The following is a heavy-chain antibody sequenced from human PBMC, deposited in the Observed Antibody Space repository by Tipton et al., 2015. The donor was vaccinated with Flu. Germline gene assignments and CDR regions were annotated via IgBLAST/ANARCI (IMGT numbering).Heavy chain of an antibody. CDR2: LYDSGIT. CDR1: GDSISSYY. D-gene: IGHD3-16*01. Sequence: TLSLTCTVSGDSISSYYWGWIRQPPGKGLEWIGSLYDSGITYYNPSLKSRVTISLDTSKNQFSLKLISVTAADTAVYYCARSSSAYDYVWGGSYYFDFWGQGTLVTVSS. J-gene: IGHJ4*02. V-gene: IGHV4-39*07. CDR3: ARSSSAYDYVWGGSYYFDF.